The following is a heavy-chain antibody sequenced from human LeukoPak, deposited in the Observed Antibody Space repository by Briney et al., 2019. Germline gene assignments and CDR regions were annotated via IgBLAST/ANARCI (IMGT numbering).Heavy chain of an antibody. CDR3: ARERLGTFDY. J-gene: IGHJ4*02. CDR1: GGSISSGSYY. CDR2: IYTSGST. Sequence: SQTLSLTCTVSGGSISSGSYYWSWIRQPAGKGLEWIGRIYTSGSTNYNPSLKSRVTISVDTSKNQFSLKLSSVTAADTAVYYCARERLGTFDYWGQGTLVTASS. V-gene: IGHV4-61*02. D-gene: IGHD1-1*01.